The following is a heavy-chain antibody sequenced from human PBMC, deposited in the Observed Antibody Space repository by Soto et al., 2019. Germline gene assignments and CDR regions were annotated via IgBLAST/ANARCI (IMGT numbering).Heavy chain of an antibody. CDR2: ISYDGSNK. J-gene: IGHJ4*02. CDR1: GFTFSSYG. Sequence: GGSLRLSCAASGFTFSSYGMHWVRQAPGKGLEWVAVISYDGSNKYYADSVKGRFTISRDKSKNTLYLQMDRLRVEDTAVYYCAKRGGYDYVWKSYRPDYWGQGTLVTVSS. V-gene: IGHV3-30*18. D-gene: IGHD3-16*02. CDR3: AKRGGYDYVWKSYRPDY.